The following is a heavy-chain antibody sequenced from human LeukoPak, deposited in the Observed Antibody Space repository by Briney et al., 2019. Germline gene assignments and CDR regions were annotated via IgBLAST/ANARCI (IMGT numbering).Heavy chain of an antibody. V-gene: IGHV6-1*01. J-gene: IGHJ4*02. D-gene: IGHD6-19*01. CDR2: TYYRSKWYN. Sequence: SQTLSLTFAISGDSVSSNSAARNWIRQSPSRGLEWLGRTYYRSKWYNDYAVSVKSRITINPDTSKNQFSLQLNSVTPEDTAVYYCARALSTPGYSSGWYFDYWGQGTLVTVSS. CDR3: ARALSTPGYSSGWYFDY. CDR1: GDSVSSNSAA.